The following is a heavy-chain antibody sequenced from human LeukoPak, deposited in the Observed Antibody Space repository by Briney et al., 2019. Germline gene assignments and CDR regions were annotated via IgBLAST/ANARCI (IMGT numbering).Heavy chain of an antibody. J-gene: IGHJ4*02. V-gene: IGHV1-69*05. D-gene: IGHD6-6*01. CDR2: IIPIFGTA. Sequence: SVKVSCNASGGTFSSYAISWGRQAPGEGREGRGGIIPIFGTANYAQKFQGSVTITTDESTSTAYMELSSPRSEDTAVYYCARVGYSSSDDYWGQGTLVTVSS. CDR1: GGTFSSYA. CDR3: ARVGYSSSDDY.